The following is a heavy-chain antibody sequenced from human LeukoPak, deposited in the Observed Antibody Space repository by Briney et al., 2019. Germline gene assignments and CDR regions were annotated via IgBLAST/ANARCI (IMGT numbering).Heavy chain of an antibody. V-gene: IGHV4-31*03. J-gene: IGHJ4*02. Sequence: SETLSLTCTVSGGSISSGGYYWSWIRQHPGKGLEWIGYIYYSGSTYYNPSLKSRVTISVDTSKNQFSLKLSSVTAADTAVYYCARVVPDTAMETPLVWGQGTLVTVSS. CDR2: IYYSGST. CDR1: GGSISSGGYY. CDR3: ARVVPDTAMETPLV. D-gene: IGHD5-18*01.